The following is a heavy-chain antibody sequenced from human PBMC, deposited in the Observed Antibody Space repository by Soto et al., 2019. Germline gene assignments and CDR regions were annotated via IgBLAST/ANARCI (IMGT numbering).Heavy chain of an antibody. V-gene: IGHV1-2*02. J-gene: IGHJ6*02. CDR3: ARDRITIFDRDDMDV. Sequence: ASVKVSCKASGYPFTGPYIYWVRQAPGQGLEWMGWINPSSGGTEFAEKFQGRVTVTRDTSIRTVFLELNSLTSDDTGVYFCARDRITIFDRDDMDVWGQGTTVTVSS. CDR2: INPSSGGT. D-gene: IGHD3-3*01. CDR1: GYPFTGPY.